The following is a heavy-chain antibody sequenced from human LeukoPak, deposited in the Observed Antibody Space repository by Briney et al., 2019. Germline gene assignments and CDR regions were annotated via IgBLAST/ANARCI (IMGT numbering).Heavy chain of an antibody. J-gene: IGHJ6*02. CDR2: ISGSGGST. CDR3: ANGEVVVAAMHYYYYGMDV. D-gene: IGHD2-15*01. V-gene: IGHV3-23*01. Sequence: PGGSLRLSCAASGFTFSSYAMSWVRQAPGKGLEWVSAISGSGGSTYYADSVKGRFTISRDNSKNTLYLQMNSLRAEDTAVYYCANGEVVVAAMHYYYYGMDVWGQGTTVTVSS. CDR1: GFTFSSYA.